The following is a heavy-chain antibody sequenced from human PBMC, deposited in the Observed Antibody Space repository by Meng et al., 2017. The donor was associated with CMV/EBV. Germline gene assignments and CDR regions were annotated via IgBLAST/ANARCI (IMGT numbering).Heavy chain of an antibody. CDR2: IYYSGST. V-gene: IGHV4-30-4*01. Sequence: GDYYWSWIRQLPGKGQEWIGYIYYSGSTYYNPSLKSRVTISVDTSKNQFSLKLSSVTAADTAVYYCASYYYDSSGYYPPWMYYFDYWGQGTLVTVSS. CDR1: GDYY. J-gene: IGHJ4*02. CDR3: ASYYYDSSGYYPPWMYYFDY. D-gene: IGHD3-22*01.